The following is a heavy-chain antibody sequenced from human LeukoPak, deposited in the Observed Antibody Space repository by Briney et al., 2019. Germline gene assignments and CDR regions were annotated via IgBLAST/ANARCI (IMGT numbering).Heavy chain of an antibody. J-gene: IGHJ4*02. V-gene: IGHV3-64*01. Sequence: PGGSLRLSCAASGFTFSSYAMHWVRQAPGKGLEYVSAISSNGGSTYYANSVKGRFTISRDNSKNTLYLQMGSLRAEDMAVYYCAKGRGSSSWYHFDYWGQGTLVTVSS. CDR3: AKGRGSSSWYHFDY. D-gene: IGHD6-13*01. CDR1: GFTFSSYA. CDR2: ISSNGGST.